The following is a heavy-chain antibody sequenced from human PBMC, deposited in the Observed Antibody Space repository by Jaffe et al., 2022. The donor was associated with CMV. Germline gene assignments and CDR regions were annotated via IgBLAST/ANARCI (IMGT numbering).Heavy chain of an antibody. D-gene: IGHD2-15*01. CDR3: TSDHGGKPFED. V-gene: IGHV3-74*01. CDR2: INNDGTST. CDR1: GFIFSNYW. Sequence: EVQLLESGGGLVQPGGSLRLSCAASGFIFSNYWMHWVRQAPGKGLEWVSRINNDGTSTSYADSVKGRFTISRDNAKNTLFLQMNSLGAEDTAVYYCTSDHGGKPFEDWGQGSLVTVSS. J-gene: IGHJ4*02.